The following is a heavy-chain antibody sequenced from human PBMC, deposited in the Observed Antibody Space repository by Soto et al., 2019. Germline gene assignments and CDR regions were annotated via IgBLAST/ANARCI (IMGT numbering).Heavy chain of an antibody. D-gene: IGHD3-10*01. Sequence: GESLKISCKGSGYSFTSYWIGWVRQMPGKGLEWMGIIYPGDSDTRYSPSFQGQVTISAGKSISTAYRQWSSLKASDTAMYYCARLLYSYGSGSYYQRDYYYMDVWGKGTTVTVSS. J-gene: IGHJ6*03. V-gene: IGHV5-51*01. CDR1: GYSFTSYW. CDR3: ARLLYSYGSGSYYQRDYYYMDV. CDR2: IYPGDSDT.